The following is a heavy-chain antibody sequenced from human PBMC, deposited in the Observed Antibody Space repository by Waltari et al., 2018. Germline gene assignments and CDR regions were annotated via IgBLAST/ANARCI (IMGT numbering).Heavy chain of an antibody. CDR1: GFTFSSYW. J-gene: IGHJ4*02. D-gene: IGHD1-26*01. Sequence: EVQLVESGGGLVQPGGSLRLSCAASGFTFSSYWMHWVRQAPGKGLVWVSDINTDGSTTNYADSVKGRFTISRDNARNTLYLQMDSLRAEETAVYYCGKEVGHGNWGQGTLVIVSS. CDR3: GKEVGHGN. CDR2: INTDGSTT. V-gene: IGHV3-74*01.